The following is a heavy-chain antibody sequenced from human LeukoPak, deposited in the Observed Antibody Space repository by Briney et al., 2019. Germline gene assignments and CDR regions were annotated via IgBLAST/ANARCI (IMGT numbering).Heavy chain of an antibody. CDR3: ARDLRSWYDILTGYYYYYYMDV. CDR1: GGTFSSYA. J-gene: IGHJ6*03. V-gene: IGHV1-69*05. D-gene: IGHD3-9*01. CDR2: IIPIFGTA. Sequence: GASVKVSCKASGGTFSSYAISWVRQAPGQGLEWMGRIIPIFGTANYAQKFQGRVTITTDESTSTAYMELSSLRSEDTAVYYSARDLRSWYDILTGYYYYYYMDVWGKGTTVTVSS.